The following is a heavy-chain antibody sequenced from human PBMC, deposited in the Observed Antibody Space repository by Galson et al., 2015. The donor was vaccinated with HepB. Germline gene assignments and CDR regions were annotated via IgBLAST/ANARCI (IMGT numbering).Heavy chain of an antibody. Sequence: SLRLSCAASGFTFNSYNMNWVRQAPGKGLEWVSSIRSSSSYISYADSVKGRFTISRDNAKNTLYLQMNSLRAEDPAVYYCARTPKAIAAAGKGGPIDYWGQGTLVTVSS. CDR2: IRSSSSYI. CDR1: GFTFNSYN. D-gene: IGHD6-13*01. J-gene: IGHJ4*02. CDR3: ARTPKAIAAAGKGGPIDY. V-gene: IGHV3-21*01.